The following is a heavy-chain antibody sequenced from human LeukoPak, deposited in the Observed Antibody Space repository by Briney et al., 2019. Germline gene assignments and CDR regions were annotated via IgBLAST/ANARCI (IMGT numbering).Heavy chain of an antibody. CDR1: GFTFDDNT. CDR2: ITWKSHRT. Sequence: GESLKISCAASGFTFDDNTMHWVRQTPGRGLEWVSFITWKSHRTHYADSVRGRFTVSRDNSKDSMHLEMNSLKTEDTGLYHCASEVGYRSLGYLGQGTLVTVSS. J-gene: IGHJ4*02. CDR3: ASEVGYRSLGY. V-gene: IGHV3-43*01. D-gene: IGHD3-3*01.